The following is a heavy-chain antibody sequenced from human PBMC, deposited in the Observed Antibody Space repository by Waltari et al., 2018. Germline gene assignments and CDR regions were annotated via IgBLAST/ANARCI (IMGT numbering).Heavy chain of an antibody. CDR2: IYSSGST. CDR3: ASALWFGKGYFDY. V-gene: IGHV4-59*01. D-gene: IGHD3-10*01. J-gene: IGHJ4*02. Sequence: QVQLQESGPGLVKPSETLSLTCTVPGGSISNYYWSLIRQPPGKGLEWIGYIYSSGSTNYNPSLKSRVTISVDTSKNQFSLKLSSVTAADTAVYYCASALWFGKGYFDYWGQGTLVTVSS. CDR1: GGSISNYY.